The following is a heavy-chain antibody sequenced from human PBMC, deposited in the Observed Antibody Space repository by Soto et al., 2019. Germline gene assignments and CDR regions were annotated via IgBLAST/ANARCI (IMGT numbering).Heavy chain of an antibody. CDR1: GGSISSYY. D-gene: IGHD2-21*02. V-gene: IGHV4-59*01. CDR2: IYYSGST. Sequence: SETLSLTCTVSGGSISSYYWSWIRQPPGKGLEWIGYIYYSGSTNYNPSLKSRVTISVDTSKNQFSLKLNSGTAADTAVYYCARDLWGYCGTDCYPLDVWGQGTTVTVSS. J-gene: IGHJ6*02. CDR3: ARDLWGYCGTDCYPLDV.